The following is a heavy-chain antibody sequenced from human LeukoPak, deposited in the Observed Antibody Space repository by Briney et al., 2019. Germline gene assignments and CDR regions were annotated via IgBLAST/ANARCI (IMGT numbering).Heavy chain of an antibody. D-gene: IGHD5-12*01. J-gene: IGHJ5*02. CDR2: IYYSEST. CDR1: GGSFSSYY. V-gene: IGHV4-59*01. Sequence: PSETLSLTCTVSGGSFSSYYWSWIRQPPGKGLEWIGYIYYSESTNYNPSLESRVTISLDTSKNQFSLKLSSVTAADTAVYYCVRAVGPVGGYDSPWGQGTLVTVSS. CDR3: VRAVGPVGGYDSP.